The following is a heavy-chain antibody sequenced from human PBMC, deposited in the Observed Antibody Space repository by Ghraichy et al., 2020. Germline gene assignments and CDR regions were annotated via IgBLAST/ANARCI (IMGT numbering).Heavy chain of an antibody. CDR1: GFTFSSYG. CDR3: AKDPRYSGSYPLFDY. J-gene: IGHJ4*02. V-gene: IGHV3-23*01. CDR2: ISGSGVST. D-gene: IGHD1-26*01. Sequence: GGSLRLSCAASGFTFSSYGMSWVRQAPGKGLEWVSTISGSGVSTYYADSVKGRFTISRDNSKNTLYLQMNSLRAEDTAIYYCAKDPRYSGSYPLFDYWGQGTLVTVSS.